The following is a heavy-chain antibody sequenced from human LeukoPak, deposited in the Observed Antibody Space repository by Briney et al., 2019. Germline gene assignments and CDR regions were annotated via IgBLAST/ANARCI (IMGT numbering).Heavy chain of an antibody. CDR3: AREIAVAAHFDY. J-gene: IGHJ4*02. CDR2: IYSIYGGGST. V-gene: IGHV3-66*02. Sequence: PGGSLRLSCAASGFTFSSYWMSWVRQAPGKGLEWVSLIYSIYGGGSTFYADSVRGRFTISRDNSKNTLFLQMNSLRPEDTAVYYCAREIAVAAHFDYWGQGTLVTVSS. D-gene: IGHD6-19*01. CDR1: GFTFSSYW.